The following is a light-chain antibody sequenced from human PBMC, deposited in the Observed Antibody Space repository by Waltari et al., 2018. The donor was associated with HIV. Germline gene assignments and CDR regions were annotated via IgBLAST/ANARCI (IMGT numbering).Light chain of an antibody. CDR3: QAWDTTTAV. CDR1: KLGNKY. V-gene: IGLV3-1*01. CDR2: SDA. J-gene: IGLJ1*01. Sequence: YDLTQPPSVSVSPGQTATITCSGDKLGNKYVSWYRQRPGQSPVLVIYSDAKRPSGIPGRFSGTNSGSTASLTISGTQAMDEGDYYGQAWDTTTAVFGTGTRVTVL.